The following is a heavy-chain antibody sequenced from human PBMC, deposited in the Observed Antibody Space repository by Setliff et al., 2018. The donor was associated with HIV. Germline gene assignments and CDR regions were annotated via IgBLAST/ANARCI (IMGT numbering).Heavy chain of an antibody. CDR1: GGSFSAYY. CDR2: INHSGGT. CDR3: ARGGYSYGFGRHRAYFQY. V-gene: IGHV4-34*01. J-gene: IGHJ1*01. D-gene: IGHD5-18*01. Sequence: PSETLSLTCAVYGGSFSAYYWSWIRQTPGKGRDWIGEINHSGGTNYKPSLKSRVTMSVDTSKTQFSLKLSSVTAADTAVFYCARGGYSYGFGRHRAYFQYWGQGTQVTVSS.